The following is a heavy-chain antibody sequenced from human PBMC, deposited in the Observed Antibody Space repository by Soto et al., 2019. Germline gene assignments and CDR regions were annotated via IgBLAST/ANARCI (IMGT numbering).Heavy chain of an antibody. CDR1: GGAIRNSIYY. V-gene: IGHV4-39*02. Sequence: SETLSLTCTVSGGAIRNSIYYWGWIRQPPGKGLEWIGTIYYDGSVAYSPSLKSRVTLSVDTSRNHFSVKITSVTAADTAVYFCARNRIAVAGPLDYWGQGTLVTVSS. J-gene: IGHJ4*02. D-gene: IGHD6-19*01. CDR2: IYYDGSV. CDR3: ARNRIAVAGPLDY.